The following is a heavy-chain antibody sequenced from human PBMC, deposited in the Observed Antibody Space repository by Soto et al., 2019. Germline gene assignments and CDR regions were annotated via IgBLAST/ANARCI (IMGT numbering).Heavy chain of an antibody. CDR1: GYTSTTYY. D-gene: IGHD4-17*01. J-gene: IGHJ4*02. V-gene: IGHV1-46*01. CDR2: INLTGGAT. Sequence: QVQLVPSGAEVKKPGASVKVSCKASGYTSTTYYVHWVRQAPRQGLEWMGIINLTGGATTYAQKFRGRVTMTRYTAGTTVYMDVSSLGSEDTAVYYCARGGAVTTLDHWGQGTLVTVS. CDR3: ARGGAVTTLDH.